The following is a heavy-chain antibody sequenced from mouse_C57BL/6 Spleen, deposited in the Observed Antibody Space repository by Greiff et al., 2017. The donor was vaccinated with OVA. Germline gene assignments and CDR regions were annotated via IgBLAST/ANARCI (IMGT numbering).Heavy chain of an antibody. CDR2: ISYDGSN. J-gene: IGHJ3*01. CDR3: ARVHSMGFAY. CDR1: GYSITSGYY. Sequence: EVKLEESGPGLVKPSQSLSLTCSVTGYSITSGYYWNWIRQFPGNKLEWMGYISYDGSNNYNPSLKNRISITRDTSKNQFFLKLNSVTTEDTATYYCARVHSMGFAYWGQGTLVTVSA. V-gene: IGHV3-6*01.